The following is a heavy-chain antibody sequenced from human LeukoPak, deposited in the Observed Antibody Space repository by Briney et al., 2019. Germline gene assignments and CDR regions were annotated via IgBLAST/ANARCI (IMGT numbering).Heavy chain of an antibody. CDR3: ARAYCGGDCPGPFHWLDP. CDR1: GGSISSGGYY. Sequence: SETQSLTCTVSGGSISSGGYYWSWIRQPPGKGLEWIGYIYHSGSTYYNPSLKSRVTISVDTSKNQFSLKLSSVTAADTAVYYCARAYCGGDCPGPFHWLDPWGQGTLVTVSS. V-gene: IGHV4-30-2*05. J-gene: IGHJ5*02. CDR2: IYHSGST. D-gene: IGHD2-21*01.